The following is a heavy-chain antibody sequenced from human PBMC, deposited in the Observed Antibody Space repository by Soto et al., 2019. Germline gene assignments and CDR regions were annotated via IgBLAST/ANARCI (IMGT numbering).Heavy chain of an antibody. D-gene: IGHD3-10*01. CDR1: GGTFSSYP. J-gene: IGHJ4*02. CDR2: IFPILGIA. V-gene: IGHV1-69*04. CDR3: ARDTFGAEGSYNPRGVDY. Sequence: QVQLVQSGAEVKKPGSSVKVSCKASGGTFSSYPISWVRQAPGPGLEWMGRIFPILGIANYAQKFQGRVPITADKSTSTAYMELSSLRSEDTAVDSCARDTFGAEGSYNPRGVDYWGQGTLVTVSS.